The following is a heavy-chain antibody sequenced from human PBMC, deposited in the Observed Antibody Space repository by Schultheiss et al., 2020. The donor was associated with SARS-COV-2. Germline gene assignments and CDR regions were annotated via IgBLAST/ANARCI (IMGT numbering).Heavy chain of an antibody. CDR3: ARGRKYYFDY. CDR1: GGSISSYY. V-gene: IGHV4-59*12. J-gene: IGHJ4*02. CDR2: IYYSGST. Sequence: SETLSLTCTVSGGSISSYYWSWIRQPPGKGLEWIGYIYYSGSTNYNPSLKSRVTISVDTSKNQFSLQLNSVTPEDTAVYYCARGRKYYFDYWGQGTLVTVSS.